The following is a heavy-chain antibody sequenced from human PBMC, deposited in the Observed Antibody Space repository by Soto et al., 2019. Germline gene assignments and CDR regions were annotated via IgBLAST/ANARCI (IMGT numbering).Heavy chain of an antibody. CDR3: ARLRRDWGDAFDL. D-gene: IGHD3-16*01. J-gene: IGHJ3*01. CDR2: IIPVFDKA. V-gene: IGHV1-69*01. CDR1: GGSFGSSA. Sequence: QVQLVQSGADVKKPGSSVKVSCKTSGGSFGSSAISWVRQAPAQGLEWMGEIIPVFDKANYAQNFQGRLTITADALTGRVFMELSSLRSEETAVYFCARLRRDWGDAFDLWGLGTFVTVSS.